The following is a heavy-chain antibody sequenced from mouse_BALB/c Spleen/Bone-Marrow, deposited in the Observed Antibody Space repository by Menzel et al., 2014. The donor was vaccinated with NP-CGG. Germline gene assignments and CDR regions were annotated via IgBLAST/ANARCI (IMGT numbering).Heavy chain of an antibody. V-gene: IGHV1S81*02. CDR2: INPSNGGT. J-gene: IGHJ1*01. CDR1: GYTFTSYY. D-gene: IGHD2-3*01. CDR3: TRSDGYYVPHWYFDV. Sequence: QVQLQQSGAELVKPGASVKLSCKASGYTFTSYYMYWVKRRPGQGLEWIGEINPSNGGTNLNEKFKSKATLTVDKSSSTAYMRLSSLTSEDSAVYYCTRSDGYYVPHWYFDVWGAGTTVTVSS.